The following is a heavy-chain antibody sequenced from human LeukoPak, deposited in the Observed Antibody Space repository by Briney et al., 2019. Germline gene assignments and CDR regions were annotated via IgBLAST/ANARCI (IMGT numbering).Heavy chain of an antibody. CDR3: ARDSLPYYDSSGYMENWFDP. J-gene: IGHJ5*02. CDR1: GGTFSSYA. CDR2: IIPILGIA. Sequence: SVKVSCKASGGTFSSYAISWVRQAPGQGLEWMGRIIPILGIANYAQKFQGRVTITADKSTSTAYMELSSPRSEDTAVYYCARDSLPYYDSSGYMENWFDPWGQGTLVTVSS. D-gene: IGHD3-22*01. V-gene: IGHV1-69*04.